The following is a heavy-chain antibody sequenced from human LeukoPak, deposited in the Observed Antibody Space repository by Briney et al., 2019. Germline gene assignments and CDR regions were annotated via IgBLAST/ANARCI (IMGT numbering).Heavy chain of an antibody. CDR1: GYTFTSYD. J-gene: IGHJ6*02. D-gene: IGHD2-2*01. Sequence: ASVKVSCKASGYTFTSYDINWVRQATGQGLGWMGWMNPNSGNTGYAQKFQGRVTMTRNTSISTAYMELSSLRSEDTAVYYCARSIVVVPAAMSYYYGMDVWGQGTTVTVSS. CDR3: ARSIVVVPAAMSYYYGMDV. CDR2: MNPNSGNT. V-gene: IGHV1-8*01.